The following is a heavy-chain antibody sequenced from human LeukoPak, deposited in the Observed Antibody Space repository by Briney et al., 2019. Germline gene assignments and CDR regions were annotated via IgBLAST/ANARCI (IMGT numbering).Heavy chain of an antibody. V-gene: IGHV4-59*08. CDR3: ARIDRAVAGAIDY. D-gene: IGHD6-19*01. J-gene: IGHJ4*02. Sequence: LAIPLPTTAAACGSISYSLSWVSRPPPREGAGWVGYIYYSGSTNYNPSLKSRVTMSVDTSKNQFSLKLSSVTAADTAVYYCARIDRAVAGAIDYWGQGTLVTVSS. CDR1: CGSISYS. CDR2: IYYSGST.